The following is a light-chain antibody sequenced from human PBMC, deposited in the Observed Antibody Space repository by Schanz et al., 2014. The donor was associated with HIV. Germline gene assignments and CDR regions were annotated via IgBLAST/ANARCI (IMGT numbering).Light chain of an antibody. CDR2: EVS. Sequence: QSALTQPPSVSGSPGQSVTISCTGTSSDVGGYNYVSWYQQHPGKAPKLMIYEVSKRPSGVPARFSGSKSGNTASLTVSGLQADDEADYYCSSYAGSKNLVVFGGGTKLTVL. J-gene: IGLJ2*01. CDR1: SSDVGGYNY. CDR3: SSYAGSKNLVV. V-gene: IGLV2-8*01.